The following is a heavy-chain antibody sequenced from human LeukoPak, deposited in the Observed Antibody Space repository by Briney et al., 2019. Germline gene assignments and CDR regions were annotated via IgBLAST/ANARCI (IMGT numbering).Heavy chain of an antibody. Sequence: PGGSLRLSCAASGFTFSSFGMHWVRQAPGKGLEWVAVIWYDASNKYYADSVKGRFTISRDNAKDSLYLQMNSLRDEDTAVYFCARGSSSWYNWFDPWGQGTLVTVSS. J-gene: IGHJ5*02. CDR3: ARGSSSWYNWFDP. D-gene: IGHD6-13*01. V-gene: IGHV3-33*01. CDR1: GFTFSSFG. CDR2: IWYDASNK.